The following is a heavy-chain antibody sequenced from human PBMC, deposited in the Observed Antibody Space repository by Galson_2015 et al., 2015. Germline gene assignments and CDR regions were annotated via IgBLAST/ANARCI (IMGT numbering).Heavy chain of an antibody. J-gene: IGHJ4*02. V-gene: IGHV1-46*01. CDR3: ARGYCSNTSCEKTTFDF. Sequence: SVKVSCKASGYTFTNYYMHWVRQAPGQGLEWMGIINPSGGSTSYAQKFQGRVTMTRDTSTSIVYMELSSLRSEDTAVYYCARGYCSNTSCEKTTFDFWGQGTLVTVSS. CDR2: INPSGGST. CDR1: GYTFTNYY. D-gene: IGHD2-2*01.